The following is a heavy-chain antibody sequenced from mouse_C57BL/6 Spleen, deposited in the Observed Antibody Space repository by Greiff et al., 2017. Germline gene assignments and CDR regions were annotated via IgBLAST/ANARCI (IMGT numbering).Heavy chain of an antibody. J-gene: IGHJ2*01. CDR3: ARRGDYDGYYFDY. CDR1: GYTFTSYW. D-gene: IGHD2-4*01. V-gene: IGHV1-9*01. Sequence: QVQLQQPGAELVRPGSSVKLSCKASGYTFTSYWMHWVKQRPIQGLEWIGEILPGSGSTNYNEKFKGKATFTADTSSNTAYMQLSSLTTEDSAIYYCARRGDYDGYYFDYWGQGTTLTVSS. CDR2: ILPGSGST.